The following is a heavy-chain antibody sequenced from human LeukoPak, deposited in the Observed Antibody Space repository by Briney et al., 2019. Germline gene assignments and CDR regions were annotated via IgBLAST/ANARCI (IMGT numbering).Heavy chain of an antibody. D-gene: IGHD6-13*01. CDR3: ERKKSSSWYPDY. Sequence: ASVKVSCKASGYTFTSYGISWVRQAPGQGLEWMGWINAGNGNTKDSQNFRGRVTITRDTSASTAYMELSSLRSEETAVYYCERKKSSSWYPDYWGQGTLVTVSS. V-gene: IGHV1-3*01. CDR1: GYTFTSYG. CDR2: INAGNGNT. J-gene: IGHJ4*02.